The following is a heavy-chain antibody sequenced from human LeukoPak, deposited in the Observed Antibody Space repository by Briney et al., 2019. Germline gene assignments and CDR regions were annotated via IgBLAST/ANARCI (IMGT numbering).Heavy chain of an antibody. CDR3: AKASGVEWLYYFDY. J-gene: IGHJ4*02. D-gene: IGHD3-3*01. Sequence: ETLSLTCTVSGGSISSYYWSWVRQAPGKGLEWVSAISGSGGSTYYADSVKGRFTISRDNSKNTLYLQMNSLRAEDTAVYYCAKASGVEWLYYFDYWGQGTLVTVSS. V-gene: IGHV3-23*01. CDR2: ISGSGGST. CDR1: GGSISSYY.